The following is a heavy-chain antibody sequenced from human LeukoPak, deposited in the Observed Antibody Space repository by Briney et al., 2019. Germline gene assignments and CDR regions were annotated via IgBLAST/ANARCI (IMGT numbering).Heavy chain of an antibody. CDR3: AKQSAGSAAWYSLHYDF. CDR1: GFTLSSYA. Sequence: GGSLRLSCAASGFTLSSYAMTWVRQAPGRGLERVSSVDGGGGGTYYADSVKGRFTISRDNSKDTLYLQMNGLRAEDTAVYFCAKQSAGSAAWYSLHYDFWGQGTLVTVSS. CDR2: VDGGGGGT. V-gene: IGHV3-23*01. D-gene: IGHD6-13*01. J-gene: IGHJ4*02.